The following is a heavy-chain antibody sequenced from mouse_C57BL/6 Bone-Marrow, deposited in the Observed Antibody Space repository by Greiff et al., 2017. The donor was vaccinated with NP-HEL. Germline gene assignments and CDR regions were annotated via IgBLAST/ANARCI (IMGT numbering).Heavy chain of an antibody. Sequence: EVKLMESGGDLVKPGGSLKLSCAASGFTFSSYGMSWVRQTPDKRLEWVATISSGGSYTYYPDSVKGRFTISRDNAKNTLYLQMSSLKYEDTAMYYCASQPYFDYWGQGTTLTVSS. CDR1: GFTFSSYG. J-gene: IGHJ2*01. CDR3: ASQPYFDY. CDR2: ISSGGSYT. V-gene: IGHV5-6*01.